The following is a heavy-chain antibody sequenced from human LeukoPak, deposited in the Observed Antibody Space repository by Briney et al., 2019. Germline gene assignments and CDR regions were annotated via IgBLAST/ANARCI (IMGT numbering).Heavy chain of an antibody. V-gene: IGHV1-18*01. CDR1: GYTFTSYG. J-gene: IGHJ4*02. CDR3: ARDLWELSPFDY. CDR2: ISAYNGNT. Sequence: ASVKVSCKASGYTFTSYGISWVRQAPGQGLEWMGWISAYNGNTNYAQKLQGRATMTTDTSTSTAYMELRSLRSDDTAVYYCARDLWELSPFDYWGQGTLVTVSS. D-gene: IGHD1-26*01.